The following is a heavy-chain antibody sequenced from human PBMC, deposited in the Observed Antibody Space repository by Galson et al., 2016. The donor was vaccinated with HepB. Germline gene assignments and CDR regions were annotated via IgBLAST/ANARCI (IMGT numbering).Heavy chain of an antibody. D-gene: IGHD2-15*01. CDR3: ARDGYNSGGGRLFDR. J-gene: IGHJ5*02. Sequence: TLSLTCTVSGDSITTGDNYWTWIRQRPGKGLEWIGHIHFRGNTYYSPSLKSRSIISVDTSKNQVSLKLNSVTAADTAVYYCARDGYNSGGGRLFDRWGQGILVTVSS. V-gene: IGHV4-31*03. CDR1: GDSITTGDNY. CDR2: IHFRGNT.